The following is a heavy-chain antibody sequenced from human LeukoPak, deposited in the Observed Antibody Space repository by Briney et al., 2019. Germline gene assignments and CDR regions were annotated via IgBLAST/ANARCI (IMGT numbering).Heavy chain of an antibody. CDR1: GGSFSAYY. CDR2: INHRGST. D-gene: IGHD3-3*01. V-gene: IGHV4-34*01. J-gene: IGHJ4*02. CDR3: ARVRITTFGVVIPLDY. Sequence: PSETLSLTCAVYGGSFSAYYWSWIRQAPEKGLEWIGEINHRGSTNYNPSLKSRVTISLDTSENQFSLKLSSVTAADTAVYYCARVRITTFGVVIPLDYRGQGALVTVSS.